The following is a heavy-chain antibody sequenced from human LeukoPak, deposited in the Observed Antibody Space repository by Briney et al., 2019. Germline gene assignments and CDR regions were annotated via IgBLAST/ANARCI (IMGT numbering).Heavy chain of an antibody. Sequence: SETLSLTCTVSGVSISTSYWSWIRQAPGKGLEYIGHLYYSGSPNYNPSLKSRVTISADTSRNEISLKVKSMTAADTAVYYCARRGQGYQYMDVWRKGTTVIVSS. V-gene: IGHV4-59*08. CDR1: GVSISTSY. CDR2: LYYSGSP. J-gene: IGHJ6*03. CDR3: ARRGQGYQYMDV.